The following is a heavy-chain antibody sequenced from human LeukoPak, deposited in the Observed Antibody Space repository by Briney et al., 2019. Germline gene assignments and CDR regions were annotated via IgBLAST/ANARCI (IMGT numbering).Heavy chain of an antibody. Sequence: GESLKISCKVSGYIFPSYWITWVRQVPGKGLEWMGRIAPSDSYTNYNPSFEGHVTMSVEKSITTVYLQWSSLKASDTAMYYCVRQPPGVYDTTQNWFNPWGQGTLVTVSS. CDR2: IAPSDSYT. D-gene: IGHD3-22*01. V-gene: IGHV5-10-1*01. CDR1: GYIFPSYW. CDR3: VRQPPGVYDTTQNWFNP. J-gene: IGHJ5*02.